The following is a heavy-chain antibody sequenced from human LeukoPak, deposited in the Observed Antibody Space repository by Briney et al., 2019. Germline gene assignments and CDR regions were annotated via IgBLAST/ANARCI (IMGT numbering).Heavy chain of an antibody. CDR2: IRYDGSNK. J-gene: IGHJ6*03. Sequence: SGGSLRLSCAASGFTFSSYWMHWVRQVPGKGLEWVAFIRYDGSNKYYANSVKGRFTISRDNSKNTLYLQMNSLRAEDTAVYYCAKSYGSGIYYYYMDVWGKGTTVTVSS. CDR3: AKSYGSGIYYYYMDV. V-gene: IGHV3-30*02. CDR1: GFTFSSYW. D-gene: IGHD3-10*01.